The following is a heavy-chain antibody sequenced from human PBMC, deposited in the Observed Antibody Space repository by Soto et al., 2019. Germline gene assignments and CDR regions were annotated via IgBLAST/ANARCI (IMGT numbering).Heavy chain of an antibody. CDR2: IYHTGST. CDR3: ARKVPDTDMPKFDY. D-gene: IGHD5-18*01. V-gene: IGHV4-59*12. Sequence: QVQLQESGPGLVKPSETLSLTCTVSGGAFSTYYWSWIRQPPGKGLEWIGYIYHTGSTNYNPSLRRRVTISVDTSKNQSSLRLRSVTAADTAVYYWARKVPDTDMPKFDYWGQGILVTVSS. CDR1: GGAFSTYY. J-gene: IGHJ4*02.